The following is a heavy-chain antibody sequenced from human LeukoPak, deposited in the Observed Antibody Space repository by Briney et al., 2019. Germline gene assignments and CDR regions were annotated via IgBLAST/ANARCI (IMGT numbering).Heavy chain of an antibody. V-gene: IGHV3-74*01. Sequence: GGSLRLSCAASGFIFSDHWMHWVRQAPGKGLVWLSRINNDGSSTIYADSVKGRFTFSRDNAENTLFLEMSSLRVEDTAVYYCARDALDEYSSSSVWNAFDIWGQGTMVTVSS. J-gene: IGHJ3*02. CDR1: GFIFSDHW. CDR3: ARDALDEYSSSSVWNAFDI. CDR2: INNDGSST. D-gene: IGHD6-6*01.